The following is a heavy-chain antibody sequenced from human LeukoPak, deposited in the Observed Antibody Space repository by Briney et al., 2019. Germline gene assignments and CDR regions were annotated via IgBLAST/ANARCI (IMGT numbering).Heavy chain of an antibody. CDR2: INQDGSEK. Sequence: RSGGSLRLSCAASGFTFTSYWMSWVRQSPGKGLVWVANINQDGSEKYYVDSVKGRFTISRDNAKNSVYLQVNSLRAEDTAEYYCARGRTHGDWGQGTLVTVSS. J-gene: IGHJ4*02. D-gene: IGHD5-24*01. CDR1: GFTFTSYW. CDR3: ARGRTHGD. V-gene: IGHV3-7*05.